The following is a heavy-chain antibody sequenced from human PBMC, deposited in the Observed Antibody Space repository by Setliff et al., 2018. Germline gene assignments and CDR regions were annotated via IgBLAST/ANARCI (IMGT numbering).Heavy chain of an antibody. Sequence: SETLSLTCTVSGDSISGGTYSWSWTRQPAGKGLEWFGHVYKTGSIIYNPSLKSRVTISSDTSKNQFSLNLYSVTAADTAVYYCARAYDSSGWYGESHTYYFDNWGQGTLVTVSS. CDR1: GDSISGGTYS. J-gene: IGHJ4*02. CDR3: ARAYDSSGWYGESHTYYFDN. D-gene: IGHD3-22*01. CDR2: VYKTGSI. V-gene: IGHV4-61*09.